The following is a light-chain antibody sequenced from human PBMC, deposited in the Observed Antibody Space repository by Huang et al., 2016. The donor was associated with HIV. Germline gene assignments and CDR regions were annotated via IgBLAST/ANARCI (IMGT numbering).Light chain of an antibody. J-gene: IGKJ1*01. V-gene: IGKV3-15*01. CDR1: QSVNSD. CDR3: QQYNNWPLTWT. CDR2: GAS. Sequence: EILMTQSPATLSVSPGERATLSCRASQSVNSDLAWYQQKPGQAPRLLMFGASTRATGIPARFSGSGSGTEFTLTISSLQSEDFAVYYCQQYNNWPLTWTFGQGTKVEIK.